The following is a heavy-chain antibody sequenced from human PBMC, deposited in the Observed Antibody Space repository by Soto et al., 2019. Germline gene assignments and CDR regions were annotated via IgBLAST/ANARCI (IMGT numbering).Heavy chain of an antibody. CDR3: ATGGLTWGAS. Sequence: PETLSLTCTVSGASISSFNWWSWVRQPPGKGLEWIGEISHSGTTNYNPSLKSRVAISVDRSKNQFSLNLNSVTAADTAVYYCATGGLTWGASWGQGTLVPVSS. CDR2: ISHSGTT. CDR1: GASISSFNW. J-gene: IGHJ5*02. V-gene: IGHV4-4*03. D-gene: IGHD3-16*01.